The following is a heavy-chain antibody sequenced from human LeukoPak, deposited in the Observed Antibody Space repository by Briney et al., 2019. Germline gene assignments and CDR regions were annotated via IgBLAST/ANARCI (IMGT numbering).Heavy chain of an antibody. CDR3: ATDRGWRTSGYYLYYFEY. Sequence: PGGSLRLSCAASGFVFRNYFMSWVRQAPGKGLEWVASIKNDGSERYYVDSVGGRYTISRDNTKNSLFLQMSSLRAEDTAVYYCATDRGWRTSGYYLYYFEYWGQGTLVTVSS. V-gene: IGHV3-7*01. CDR1: GFVFRNYF. CDR2: IKNDGSER. J-gene: IGHJ4*02. D-gene: IGHD3-3*01.